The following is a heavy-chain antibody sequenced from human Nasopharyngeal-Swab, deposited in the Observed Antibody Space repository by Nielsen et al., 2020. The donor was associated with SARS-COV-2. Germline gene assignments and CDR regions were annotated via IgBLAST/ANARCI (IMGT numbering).Heavy chain of an antibody. J-gene: IGHJ5*02. V-gene: IGHV1-3*01. CDR3: ARSHRRFAYYDILTGYHNWFDP. D-gene: IGHD3-9*01. CDR1: GYTFTSYA. CDR2: INAGNGNT. Sequence: ASVKVSCKASGYTFTSYAMHWVRQAPGQRLEWMGWINAGNGNTKYSQKFQGRVTITRDTSASTAYMELSSLRSEDTAAYYCARSHRRFAYYDILTGYHNWFDPWGQGTLVTVSS.